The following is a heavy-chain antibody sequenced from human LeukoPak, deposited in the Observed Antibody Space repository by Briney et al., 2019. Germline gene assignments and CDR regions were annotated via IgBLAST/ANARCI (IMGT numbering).Heavy chain of an antibody. CDR1: GGSISSGGYS. Sequence: SQTLSLTCAVSGGSISSGGYSWSWIRQPPGKGLEWIGYIYHSGSTYYNPSLKSLVTISVDRSKNQFSLKLSSVTAADTAVYYCARGVAPIYDYVWGSPPNWFDPWGQGTLVTVSS. CDR3: ARGVAPIYDYVWGSPPNWFDP. J-gene: IGHJ5*02. V-gene: IGHV4-30-2*01. CDR2: IYHSGST. D-gene: IGHD3-16*01.